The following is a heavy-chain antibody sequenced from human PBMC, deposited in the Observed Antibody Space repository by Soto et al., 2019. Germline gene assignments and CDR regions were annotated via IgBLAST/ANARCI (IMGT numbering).Heavy chain of an antibody. CDR1: VFTFISYG. CDR3: AKDSLIRIQLWYYNWFDP. D-gene: IGHD5-18*01. Sequence: HPGWSLRLSCASSVFTFISYGMHWVRQAPGKGLEWVAVISYDGSNKYYADSVKGRFTISRDNSKNTLCLQMNSLRAEDTAVYYCAKDSLIRIQLWYYNWFDPWGQGTLVTVSS. J-gene: IGHJ5*02. V-gene: IGHV3-30*18. CDR2: ISYDGSNK.